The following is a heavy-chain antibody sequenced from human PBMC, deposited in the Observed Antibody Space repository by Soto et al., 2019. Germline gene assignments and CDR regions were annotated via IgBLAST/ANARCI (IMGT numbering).Heavy chain of an antibody. J-gene: IGHJ4*02. D-gene: IGHD6-19*01. V-gene: IGHV3-30-3*01. Sequence: SGGSLRLSCAASGFTFSSYAMHWVRQAPGKGLEWVAVISYDGSNKYYADSVKGRFTISRDNSKNTLYLQMNSLRAEDTAVYYCARENSGWYGGDGRYFDYWGQGTLVTVSS. CDR3: ARENSGWYGGDGRYFDY. CDR2: ISYDGSNK. CDR1: GFTFSSYA.